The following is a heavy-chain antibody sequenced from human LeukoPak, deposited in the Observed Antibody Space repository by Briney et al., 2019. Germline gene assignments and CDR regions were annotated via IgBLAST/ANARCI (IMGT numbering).Heavy chain of an antibody. CDR2: IYSGGST. CDR1: GFTVSSNY. J-gene: IGHJ3*02. D-gene: IGHD2-21*02. Sequence: GGSLRLSCAASGFTVSSNYMSWVRQAPGKGLEWVSVIYSGGSTYYADSVKGRFTISRDNSKNTLYLQMNSLRAEDTAVYYCARGCGGDCYSAFDIWGQGTMVTVSS. CDR3: ARGCGGDCYSAFDI. V-gene: IGHV3-53*01.